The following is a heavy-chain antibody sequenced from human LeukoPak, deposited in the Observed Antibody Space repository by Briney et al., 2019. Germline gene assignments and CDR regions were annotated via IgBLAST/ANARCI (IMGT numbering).Heavy chain of an antibody. CDR3: ARGYIGSGSYNWFDP. Sequence: SETLSLTCSVSGDSISNNYWSWIRQPPGKGLEWIGFTYYTGNTNYDYNPSLKSRITISLNTTKNEFYLKLSSVTAADTAVYFCARGYIGSGSYNWFDPWGQGTLVTVSS. CDR1: GDSISNNY. CDR2: TYYTGNT. J-gene: IGHJ5*02. V-gene: IGHV4-59*01. D-gene: IGHD3-10*01.